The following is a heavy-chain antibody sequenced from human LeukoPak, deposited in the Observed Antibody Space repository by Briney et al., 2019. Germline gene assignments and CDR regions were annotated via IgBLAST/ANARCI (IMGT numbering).Heavy chain of an antibody. D-gene: IGHD4-17*01. V-gene: IGHV3-21*01. CDR1: GFTFSSYN. CDR3: AREPEPPTVTTSMFDY. J-gene: IGHJ4*02. Sequence: GGSLKLSCAASGFTFSSYNMNWVRQAPGKGLEWVSSISSSSSYIYYADSVKGRFTISRDNAKNSLYLQMNSLRAEDTAVYYCAREPEPPTVTTSMFDYWGQGTLVTVSS. CDR2: ISSSSSYI.